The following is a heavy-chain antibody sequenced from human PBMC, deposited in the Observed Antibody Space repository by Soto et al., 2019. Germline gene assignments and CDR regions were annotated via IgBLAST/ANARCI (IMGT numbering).Heavy chain of an antibody. CDR3: ERPRYDSTGTPFDH. D-gene: IGHD3-22*01. CDR2: IFPGGST. J-gene: IGHJ4*02. V-gene: IGHV3-66*04. Sequence: PGGSLRLSCAASGFTVSSNFMNWVRQAPGKGLEWLSVIFPGGSTYYADSMKGRFTISRDNAKNTLYLQMNSLRAEDTAVYYCERPRYDSTGTPFDHWGLGTLVTVSS. CDR1: GFTVSSNF.